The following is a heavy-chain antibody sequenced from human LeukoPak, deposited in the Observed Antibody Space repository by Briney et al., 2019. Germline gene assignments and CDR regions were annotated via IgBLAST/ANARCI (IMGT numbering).Heavy chain of an antibody. Sequence: SQTLSLTCTVSGGSISSSSYYSGWIRHPPGPGLEWIESIYYSGSTYYNPSLKSRVTISVDTSKNQFSLKLSSVTAADTAVYYCARILRVGGSGSYYNYNWFDPWGQGTLVTVSS. V-gene: IGHV4-39*01. CDR1: GGSISSSSYY. J-gene: IGHJ5*02. CDR2: IYYSGST. CDR3: ARILRVGGSGSYYNYNWFDP. D-gene: IGHD3-10*01.